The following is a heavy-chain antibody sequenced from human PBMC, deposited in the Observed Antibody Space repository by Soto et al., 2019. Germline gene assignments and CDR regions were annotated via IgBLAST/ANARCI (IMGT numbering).Heavy chain of an antibody. J-gene: IGHJ6*03. V-gene: IGHV3-23*01. CDR2: ISGSGGST. D-gene: IGHD3-3*01. CDR1: GFTFSSYA. CDR3: AKKGDFGVDYYYYMDV. Sequence: PGGSLRLSCAASGFTFSSYAMSWVRQAPGKGLEWVSAISGSGGSTYYADSVKGRFTISRDNSKNKLYLQMNSLKAEDTAVYYCAKKGDFGVDYYYYMDVWGKGTTVTVSS.